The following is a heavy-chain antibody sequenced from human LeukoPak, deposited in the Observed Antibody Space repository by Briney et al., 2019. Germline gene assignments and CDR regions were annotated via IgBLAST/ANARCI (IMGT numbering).Heavy chain of an antibody. J-gene: IGHJ4*02. Sequence: GGSLRLSCAASGFTFSSYGMNWVRQAPGKGLEWVASISSSSSYINYADSVKGRFTISRDNAKNSLYLQMNSLRAEDTAVYYCASTEYYYDSSGYNYWGQGTLVTVSS. CDR1: GFTFSSYG. CDR2: ISSSSSYI. D-gene: IGHD3-22*01. CDR3: ASTEYYYDSSGYNY. V-gene: IGHV3-21*01.